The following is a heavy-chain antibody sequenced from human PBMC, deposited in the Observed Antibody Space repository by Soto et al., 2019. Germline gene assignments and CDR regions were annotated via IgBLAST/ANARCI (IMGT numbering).Heavy chain of an antibody. Sequence: QVQLVESGGGVVQPGRSLRLSCAASGFTFSSYGMHWVRQAPGKGLEWVAVISYDGSNKYYADSVKGRFTISRDNSKNTLYLQMNSLRAEDTAVYYCAKVRTIFGVVIRSDGMDVWGQGTTVTVSS. V-gene: IGHV3-30*18. CDR1: GFTFSSYG. CDR2: ISYDGSNK. CDR3: AKVRTIFGVVIRSDGMDV. D-gene: IGHD3-3*01. J-gene: IGHJ6*02.